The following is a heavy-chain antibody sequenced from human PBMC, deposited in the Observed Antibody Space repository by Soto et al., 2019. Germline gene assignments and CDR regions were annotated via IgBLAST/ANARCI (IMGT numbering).Heavy chain of an antibody. Sequence: GGSLRLSCAASGFTFSSYAMSWVRQAPGKGLEWVSAISGSGGSTYYADSVKGRFTISRDNSKNTLYLQMNSLRAEDTAVYYCAKDTTTIVYYYYGMDVWGQGTTVTVSS. CDR1: GFTFSSYA. CDR2: ISGSGGST. V-gene: IGHV3-23*01. D-gene: IGHD5-12*01. J-gene: IGHJ6*02. CDR3: AKDTTTIVYYYYGMDV.